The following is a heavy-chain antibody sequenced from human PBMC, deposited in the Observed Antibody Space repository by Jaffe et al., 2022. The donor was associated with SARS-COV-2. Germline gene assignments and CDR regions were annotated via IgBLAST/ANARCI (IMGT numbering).Heavy chain of an antibody. D-gene: IGHD3-9*01. CDR2: IYGNGKT. CDR3: ARALGFSYDVVTGYEVPAAFHP. J-gene: IGHJ5*02. Sequence: EVQLVESGGGLIQPGGSLRLSCAASGFPVSTNYMTWVRQAPGKGPEWVSVIYGNGKTYYTDSVRGRFTISRDQSKNTLYLQMNILRAEDTAVYYCARALGFSYDVVTGYEVPAAFHPWGQGTLVTVSS. V-gene: IGHV3-53*01. CDR1: GFPVSTNY.